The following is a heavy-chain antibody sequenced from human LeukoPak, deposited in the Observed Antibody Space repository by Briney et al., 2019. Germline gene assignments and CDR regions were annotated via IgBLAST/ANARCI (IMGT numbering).Heavy chain of an antibody. Sequence: TGGSLRLSCAASGFTFDYYYMSWIRQAPGKGLEWIAYINGSGTSAKYADSVRGRFTVSRDNARNSVTLQMNSLRAEDTALYYCARDRTSANRGYAMDVWGRGAAVTVSS. V-gene: IGHV3-11*05. J-gene: IGHJ6*02. D-gene: IGHD2-8*01. CDR2: INGSGTSA. CDR3: ARDRTSANRGYAMDV. CDR1: GFTFDYYY.